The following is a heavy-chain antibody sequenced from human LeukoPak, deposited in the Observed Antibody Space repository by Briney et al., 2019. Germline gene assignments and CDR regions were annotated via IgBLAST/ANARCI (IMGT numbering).Heavy chain of an antibody. V-gene: IGHV3-23*01. CDR2: ISGSGSST. J-gene: IGHJ5*02. CDR3: AKRDSSNMAYFDP. D-gene: IGHD6-13*01. Sequence: GGSLRLSCAASGFTFSSSGMSWVRQAPGKGLEWVSTISGSGSSTYYADSVKGRFTNSRDNSKNTLYLQMNSLRAEDTAIYYCAKRDSSNMAYFDPWGQGTLVTVSS. CDR1: GFTFSSSG.